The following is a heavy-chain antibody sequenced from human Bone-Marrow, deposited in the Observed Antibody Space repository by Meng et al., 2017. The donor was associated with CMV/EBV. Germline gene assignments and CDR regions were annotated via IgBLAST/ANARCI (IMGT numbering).Heavy chain of an antibody. Sequence: QAALQPGGAGLLKPSETLSLTCAVYGGSFSGYYWSWIRQPPGKGLEWIAEINHSGNTNYNPSLKSRVTISVDTSKNQFSLKLSSVTAADTAVYYCATVGLGMNWFDPWGQGTLVTVSS. V-gene: IGHV4-34*01. CDR1: GGSFSGYY. CDR3: ATVGLGMNWFDP. CDR2: INHSGNT. J-gene: IGHJ5*02.